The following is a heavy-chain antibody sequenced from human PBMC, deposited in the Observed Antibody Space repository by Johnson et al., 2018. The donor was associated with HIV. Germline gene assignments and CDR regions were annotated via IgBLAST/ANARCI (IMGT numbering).Heavy chain of an antibody. Sequence: QVQLVESGGGVVQPGRSLRLSCAASGFTFSSYAMHWVRQAPGKGLEWVAVISYDGSNKYYADSVKGRFTISRDNSKITLYLQMNSLRAEDTAVYYCARDLGWELQSDGDAFDIWGQGTMVTVSS. CDR3: ARDLGWELQSDGDAFDI. J-gene: IGHJ3*02. CDR1: GFTFSSYA. V-gene: IGHV3-30-3*01. CDR2: ISYDGSNK. D-gene: IGHD1-26*01.